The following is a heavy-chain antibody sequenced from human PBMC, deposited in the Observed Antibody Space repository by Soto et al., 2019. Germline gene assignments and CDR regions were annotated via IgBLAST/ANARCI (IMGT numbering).Heavy chain of an antibody. Sequence: PAETLCLGCTVSGGSISGHFWSWIRQPAGKKLERIGTIYSSGNTIYSPSLKTRVTMSVDTSKNQFSLELTSVTAADTAVYYCAGANVWSGFHSFFDNWGRGTLVTVPS. CDR2: IYSSGNT. CDR1: GGSISGHF. CDR3: AGANVWSGFHSFFDN. D-gene: IGHD3-3*01. J-gene: IGHJ4*02. V-gene: IGHV4-4*07.